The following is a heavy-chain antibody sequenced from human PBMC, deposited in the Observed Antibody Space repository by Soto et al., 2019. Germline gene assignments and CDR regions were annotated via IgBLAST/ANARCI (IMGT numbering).Heavy chain of an antibody. CDR3: ARGCSGDYFDSSGAVFFDY. D-gene: IGHD3-22*01. J-gene: IGHJ4*02. CDR2: ISYDGSNK. V-gene: IGHV3-30-3*01. Sequence: QVQLVESGGGVVQPGRSLRLSCAASGFTFSSYAMHWVRQAPAKGLEWVAVISYDGSNKYYADSVKGRFTISRDNSKNTLYLQMNSLRAEDTAVYYCARGCSGDYFDSSGAVFFDYWGQGTLVTVSS. CDR1: GFTFSSYA.